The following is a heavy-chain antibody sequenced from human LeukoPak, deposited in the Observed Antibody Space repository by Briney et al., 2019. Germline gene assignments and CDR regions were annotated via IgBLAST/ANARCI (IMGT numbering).Heavy chain of an antibody. CDR3: ARARNSAPWFDP. CDR1: GGSISSGSYY. Sequence: SQTLSLTCTVSGGSISSGSYYWSWIRQPAGKGLEWIGRIYTSGSTNYNPSLKSRVTISVDTSKNQFSLKLSSVTAADTAVYYCARARNSAPWFDPWGQGTLVTVSS. V-gene: IGHV4-61*02. J-gene: IGHJ5*02. D-gene: IGHD1-14*01. CDR2: IYTSGST.